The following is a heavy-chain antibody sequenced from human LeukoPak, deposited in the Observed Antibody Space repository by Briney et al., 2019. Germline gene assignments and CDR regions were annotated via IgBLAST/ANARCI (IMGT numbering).Heavy chain of an antibody. CDR1: GDSISRSGFY. J-gene: IGHJ4*02. CDR2: IYYSGST. V-gene: IGHV4-31*03. CDR3: AGGIVVVVAATGYYFDY. D-gene: IGHD2-15*01. Sequence: PSETLSLTCTVSGDSISRSGFYWGWIRQHPGKGLEWIGYIYYSGSTYYNPSLKSRVTISVDTSKNQFSLKLSSVTAADTAVYYCAGGIVVVVAATGYYFDYWGQGTLVTVSS.